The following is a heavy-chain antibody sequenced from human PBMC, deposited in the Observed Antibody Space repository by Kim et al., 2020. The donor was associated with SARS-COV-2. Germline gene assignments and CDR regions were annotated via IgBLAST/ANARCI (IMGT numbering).Heavy chain of an antibody. V-gene: IGHV3-9*01. D-gene: IGHD6-19*01. Sequence: DSVKDRFTISRDKAKNALYLQMNSLRAEDRALYYCAKENGIGVGSGWSFDYWGQGTPVTVSS. CDR3: AKENGIGVGSGWSFDY. J-gene: IGHJ4*02.